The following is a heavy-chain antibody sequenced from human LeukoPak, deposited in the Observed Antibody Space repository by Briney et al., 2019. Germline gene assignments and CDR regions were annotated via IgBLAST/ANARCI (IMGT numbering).Heavy chain of an antibody. CDR3: ARDTSSSGWYVGWFDP. J-gene: IGHJ5*02. CDR2: ISSNGGST. CDR1: GFTFSSYA. D-gene: IGHD6-19*01. V-gene: IGHV3-64*01. Sequence: PGGSLRLSCAASGFTFSSYAMHWVRQAPGKGLECVSAISSNGGSTYYANSVKGRFTISRDNSKNTLYLQMGSLRAEDMAVYYCARDTSSSGWYVGWFDPWGQGTLVTVSS.